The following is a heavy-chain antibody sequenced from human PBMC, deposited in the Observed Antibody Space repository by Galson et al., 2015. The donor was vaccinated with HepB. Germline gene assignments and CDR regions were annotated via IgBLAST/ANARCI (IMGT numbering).Heavy chain of an antibody. V-gene: IGHV3-23*01. CDR3: TKGDGGYYEIDS. CDR2: INDNGKNR. D-gene: IGHD1-26*01. Sequence: LRLSCAASGFTFGAFGMSWVRQAPGKGPEWVSTINDNGKNRHYADSVKGRFTISRDDSKNTLFLQMNSLRAEDTAVYYCTKGDGGYYEIDSWGQGTLVSVSS. CDR1: GFTFGAFG. J-gene: IGHJ4*02.